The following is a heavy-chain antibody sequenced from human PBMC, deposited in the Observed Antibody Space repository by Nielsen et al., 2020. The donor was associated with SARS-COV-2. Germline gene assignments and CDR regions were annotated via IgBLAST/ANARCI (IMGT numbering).Heavy chain of an antibody. J-gene: IGHJ4*02. CDR1: GFTFSSYW. CDR2: ISYDGSNK. Sequence: GESLKISCAASGFTFSSYWMHWVRQAPGKGLEWVAVISYDGSNKYYADSVKGRFTISRDNSKNTLYLQMNSLRAEDTAVYYCAKDLLRIAVAGTDYWGQGTLVTVSS. CDR3: AKDLLRIAVAGTDY. V-gene: IGHV3-30*18. D-gene: IGHD6-19*01.